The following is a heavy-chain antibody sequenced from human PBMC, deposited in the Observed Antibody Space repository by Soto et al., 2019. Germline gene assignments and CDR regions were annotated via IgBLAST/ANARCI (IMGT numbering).Heavy chain of an antibody. CDR1: GGSISSYY. D-gene: IGHD1-20*01. V-gene: IGHV4-59*01. Sequence: QVQLQESGPGLVKPSETLSLTCTVSGGSISSYYWSWIRQPPGKGLEWIGYIYYSGITNYNPSLTSRVTISVDTSKNQISLKLSSVTAADTAVYYCARYKSNYYYGMDVWGQGTTVTVS. CDR2: IYYSGIT. J-gene: IGHJ6*02. CDR3: ARYKSNYYYGMDV.